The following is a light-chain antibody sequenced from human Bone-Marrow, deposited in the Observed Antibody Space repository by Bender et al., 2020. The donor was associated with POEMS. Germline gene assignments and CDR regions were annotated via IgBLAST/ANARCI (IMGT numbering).Light chain of an antibody. CDR3: CSYAGGSTLV. CDR2: EVT. CDR1: SSDVGSYNL. J-gene: IGLJ2*01. V-gene: IGLV2-23*02. Sequence: QSALTQPASVSGAPGQSITISCTGTSSDVGSYNLVSWYQHHPGKAPKMVIYEVTKWPSGVSNRFSGSKSGNTASLTISGLQAEDEADYYCCSYAGGSTLVFGGGTKLTVL.